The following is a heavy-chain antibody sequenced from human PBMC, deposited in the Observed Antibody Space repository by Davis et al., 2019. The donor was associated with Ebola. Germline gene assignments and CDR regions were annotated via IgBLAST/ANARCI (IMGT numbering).Heavy chain of an antibody. CDR3: ARDVGAAAGTDY. CDR2: INPSGGST. D-gene: IGHD6-13*01. Sequence: AASVQVSCKASGYTFTGYYMHWVRQAPGQGLEWMGIINPSGGSTSYAQKFQGRVTMTRDTSTSTVYMELSSLRSEDTAVYYCARDVGAAAGTDYWGQGTLVTVSS. V-gene: IGHV1-46*01. CDR1: GYTFTGYY. J-gene: IGHJ4*02.